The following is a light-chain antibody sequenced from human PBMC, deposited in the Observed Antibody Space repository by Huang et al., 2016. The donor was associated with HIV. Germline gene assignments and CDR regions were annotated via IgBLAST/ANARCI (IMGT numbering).Light chain of an antibody. J-gene: IGKJ2*01. CDR2: GAS. CDR3: QQSYNIPRT. CDR1: QIINRY. Sequence: DIQMTQAPSSLSAPVGDRVIITCRASQIINRYLNWYQQMSGRAPKLLLSGASTLQGGVSPRFSGSVSGTDFTLTITDVQPEDSATYFCQQSYNIPRTFGQGTLLEI. V-gene: IGKV1-39*01.